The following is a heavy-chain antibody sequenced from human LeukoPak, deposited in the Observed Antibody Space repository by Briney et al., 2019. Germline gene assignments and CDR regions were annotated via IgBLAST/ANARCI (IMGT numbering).Heavy chain of an antibody. J-gene: IGHJ2*01. CDR2: IWFDGSNK. Sequence: PGGSLRLSCEASGFSFSTYGMHWVRQAPGKGLEWVALIWFDGSNKHYADSVKGRFTISRDNSKNTMYLQMDSLRAEDTAVYYCARVVSYYGSSYRLLDLWGRGTLVTVYS. CDR3: ARVVSYYGSSYRLLDL. D-gene: IGHD3-10*01. CDR1: GFSFSTYG. V-gene: IGHV3-33*01.